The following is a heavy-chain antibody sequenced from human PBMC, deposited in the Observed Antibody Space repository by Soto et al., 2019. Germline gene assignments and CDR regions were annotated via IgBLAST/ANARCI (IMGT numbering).Heavy chain of an antibody. CDR2: IIPIFGTA. Sequence: AASVKVSCKASGGTFSSYAISWVRQAPGQGLEWMGGIIPIFGTANYAQKFQGRVTITADESTSTAYMELSSLRSEDTAVYYCARGGPYSGSYHDYWGQGTLVTVSS. V-gene: IGHV1-69*13. CDR1: GGTFSSYA. D-gene: IGHD1-26*01. J-gene: IGHJ4*02. CDR3: ARGGPYSGSYHDY.